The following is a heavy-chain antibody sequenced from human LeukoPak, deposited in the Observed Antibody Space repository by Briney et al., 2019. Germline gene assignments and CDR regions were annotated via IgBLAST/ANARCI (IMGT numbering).Heavy chain of an antibody. D-gene: IGHD6-13*01. CDR3: AKDQQQLVPGYYYYGMDV. J-gene: IGHJ6*02. CDR2: ISYDGSNK. Sequence: QTGGSLRLSCAASGFTFSSYGMHWVRQAPGKGLEWVAVISYDGSNKYYADSVKGRFTISRDNSKNTLYLQMNSLRAEDTAVYYCAKDQQQLVPGYYYYGMDVWGQGTTVTVSS. V-gene: IGHV3-30*18. CDR1: GFTFSSYG.